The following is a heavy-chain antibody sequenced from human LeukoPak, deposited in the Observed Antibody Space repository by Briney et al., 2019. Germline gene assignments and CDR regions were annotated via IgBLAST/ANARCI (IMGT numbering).Heavy chain of an antibody. CDR2: INSDGSST. CDR3: ARSDWFDP. J-gene: IGHJ5*02. V-gene: IGHV3-74*01. Sequence: GGSLRLSCAASGFTLSNSWMHWVRQAPGKGLVWVSRINSDGSSTYYADSVKGRFTISGDNAKNTLYLLMNSLRAEDTAVYYCARSDWFDPWGQGTLVTVSS. CDR1: GFTLSNSW.